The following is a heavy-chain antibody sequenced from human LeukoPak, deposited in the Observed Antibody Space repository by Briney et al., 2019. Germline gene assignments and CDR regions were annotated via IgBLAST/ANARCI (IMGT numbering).Heavy chain of an antibody. CDR1: GYTFTGYY. V-gene: IGHV1-2*06. J-gene: IGHJ6*03. CDR3: ARVGGGYDYHYYYYMDV. Sequence: GASVKVSCKASGYTFTGYYMHWVRQAPGQGLEWMGRINPNSGGTNYAQKFQGRVTMTRDTPISTAYMELSRLRSDDTAVYYYARVGGGYDYHYYYYMDVWGKGTTVTVSS. CDR2: INPNSGGT. D-gene: IGHD5-12*01.